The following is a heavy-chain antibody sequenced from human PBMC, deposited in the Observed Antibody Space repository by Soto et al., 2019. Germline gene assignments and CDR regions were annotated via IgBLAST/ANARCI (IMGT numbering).Heavy chain of an antibody. V-gene: IGHV3-64*01. Sequence: EAQLVESGGGLVQPGGSLRLSCAASGFNFSNYEMHWVRQAPGKGLEYVSGISNNGAHTDYAKSVKGRFTISRDNSENTLYLQMGSLRAEDMALYYCARRGYGSRWPNVYLDVCAKGTTVTVSS. CDR2: ISNNGAHT. CDR1: GFNFSNYE. D-gene: IGHD6-13*01. CDR3: ARRGYGSRWPNVYLDV. J-gene: IGHJ6*03.